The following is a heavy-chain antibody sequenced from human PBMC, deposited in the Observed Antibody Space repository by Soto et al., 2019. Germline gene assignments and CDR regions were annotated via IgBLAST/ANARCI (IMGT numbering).Heavy chain of an antibody. Sequence: EVQLVESGGGLVKPGGSLTLSCAASGFTFSNYTMNWVRQAPGKGLEWVPSISRSSRNIYYADSVKGRFTISRDTAKNALYLHMNSLRAGDTAVYYCARDLKVAGTNTFYYYGMDVWGQGTTVTVS. CDR3: ARDLKVAGTNTFYYYGMDV. D-gene: IGHD6-19*01. J-gene: IGHJ6*02. V-gene: IGHV3-21*01. CDR2: ISRSSRNI. CDR1: GFTFSNYT.